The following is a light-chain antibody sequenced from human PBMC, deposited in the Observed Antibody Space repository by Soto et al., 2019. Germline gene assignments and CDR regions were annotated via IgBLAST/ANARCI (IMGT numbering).Light chain of an antibody. Sequence: EIVMTQSPATLSVSPGERATLSCRASQSVSSNLAWYQQKPGQAPRLLIYGASTRATGIQARFSGSGSGTEFTLTISSLQSEDFVVYYCQQYNNWPLYTFGQGTKLEIK. CDR1: QSVSSN. V-gene: IGKV3-15*01. CDR2: GAS. J-gene: IGKJ2*01. CDR3: QQYNNWPLYT.